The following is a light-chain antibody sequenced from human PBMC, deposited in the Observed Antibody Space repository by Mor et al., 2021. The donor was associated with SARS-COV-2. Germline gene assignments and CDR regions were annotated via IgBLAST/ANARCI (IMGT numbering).Light chain of an antibody. CDR3: QQYNSYSQYT. V-gene: IGKV1-5*03. CDR1: SSW. Sequence: SSWLAWYQQKPGKAPKLLIYKASSLESGVPSRFSGSGSGTEFTLTISSLQPDDFATYYCQQYNSYSQYTF. J-gene: IGKJ2*01. CDR2: KAS.